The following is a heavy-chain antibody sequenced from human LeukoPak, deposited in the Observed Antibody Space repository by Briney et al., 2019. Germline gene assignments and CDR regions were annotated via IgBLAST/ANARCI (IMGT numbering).Heavy chain of an antibody. J-gene: IGHJ4*02. CDR2: IVVGSGNT. CDR3: AAPAAAGYFDY. D-gene: IGHD6-13*01. CDR1: GFTFTSSA. V-gene: IGHV1-58*01. Sequence: ASVKVFCKASGFTFTSSAVQWVRQARGQRLEWIGWIVVGSGNTNYAQKFQERVTITRDMSTSTAYMELSSLRSEDTAVYYCAAPAAAGYFDYWGQGTLVTVSS.